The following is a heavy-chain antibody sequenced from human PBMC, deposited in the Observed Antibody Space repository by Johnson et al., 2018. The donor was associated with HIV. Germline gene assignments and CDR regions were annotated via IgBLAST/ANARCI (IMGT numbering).Heavy chain of an antibody. D-gene: IGHD3-10*01. CDR2: ISYDGSNK. V-gene: IGHV3-30*03. Sequence: QVQLVESGGGVVQPGRSLRLSCAASGFTFSSYVMHWVRQAPGKGLEWVAVISYDGSNKYYADSVKGRFTISRDNSKNTLYLQMNSLKTEDTAVYYCSNYYGPPLWGRGTMVTVSS. CDR1: GFTFSSYV. J-gene: IGHJ3*01. CDR3: SNYYGPPL.